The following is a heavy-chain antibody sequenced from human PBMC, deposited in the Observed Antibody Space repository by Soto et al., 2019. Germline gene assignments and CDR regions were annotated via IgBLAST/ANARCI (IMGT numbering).Heavy chain of an antibody. CDR2: ISYDGSNK. CDR1: GFTFSSYA. Sequence: QVQLVESGGGVVQPGRSLRLSCAASGFTFSSYAMHWVRQAPGKGLEWVAVISYDGSNKYYADSVKGRFTISRDNSKNTLYLQITSLRAEGTAVYYCVVFDYWGQGTLVTVSA. CDR3: VVFDY. J-gene: IGHJ4*02. V-gene: IGHV3-30-3*01.